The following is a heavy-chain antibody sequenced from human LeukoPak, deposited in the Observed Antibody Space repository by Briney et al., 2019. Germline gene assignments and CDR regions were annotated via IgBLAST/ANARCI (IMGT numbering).Heavy chain of an antibody. D-gene: IGHD6-19*01. CDR1: GYTLTELS. Sequence: ASVKVSCKVSGYTLTELSMHRVRQAPGKGLEWMGGFDPEDGETIYAQKFQGRVTMTEDTSTDTAYMELSSLRSEDTAVYYCATLGGSGWYYFDYWGQGALVTVSS. V-gene: IGHV1-24*01. J-gene: IGHJ4*02. CDR3: ATLGGSGWYYFDY. CDR2: FDPEDGET.